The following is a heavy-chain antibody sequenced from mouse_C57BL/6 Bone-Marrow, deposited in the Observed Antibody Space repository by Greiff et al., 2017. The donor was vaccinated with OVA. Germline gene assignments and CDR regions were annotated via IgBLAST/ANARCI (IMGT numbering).Heavy chain of an antibody. Sequence: DVQLVESGGDLVKPGGSLKLSCAASGFTFSSYGMSWVRQTPDKRLEWVASISSGGSYTYYPDSVKGRFTISRDNAKNTLYLQMSSLKSEDTAMYYCARRRSNYYYYAMDYWGQGTSVTVSS. J-gene: IGHJ4*01. CDR3: ARRRSNYYYYAMDY. V-gene: IGHV5-6*02. D-gene: IGHD2-5*01. CDR2: ISSGGSYT. CDR1: GFTFSSYG.